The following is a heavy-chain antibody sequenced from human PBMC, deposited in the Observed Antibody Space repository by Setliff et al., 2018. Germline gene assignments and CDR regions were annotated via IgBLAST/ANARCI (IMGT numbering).Heavy chain of an antibody. J-gene: IGHJ3*02. CDR2: IYSGGST. D-gene: IGHD6-13*01. Sequence: GGSLRLSCAASGFTVSSNYMSWVRQAPGEGLEWVSVIYSGGSTYYADSVRGRFTISRDNSKNTLYLQMNSLRAEDTAVYYCARFRTAAAGGGNAFDIWGQGTMVTVSS. CDR3: ARFRTAAAGGGNAFDI. V-gene: IGHV3-53*01. CDR1: GFTVSSNY.